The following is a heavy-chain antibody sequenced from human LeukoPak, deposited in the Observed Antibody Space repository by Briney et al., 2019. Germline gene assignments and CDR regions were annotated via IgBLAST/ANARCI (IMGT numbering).Heavy chain of an antibody. CDR1: GGSISSYY. V-gene: IGHV4-34*01. CDR3: ARPRSLRGRNFDY. CDR2: INHSGST. J-gene: IGHJ4*02. Sequence: SETLSLTCTVSGGSISSYYWSWIRQPPGKGLEWIGEINHSGSTNYNPSLKSRVTISVDTSKNQFSLKLSSVTAADTAVYYCARPRSLRGRNFDYWGQGTLVTVSS. D-gene: IGHD3/OR15-3a*01.